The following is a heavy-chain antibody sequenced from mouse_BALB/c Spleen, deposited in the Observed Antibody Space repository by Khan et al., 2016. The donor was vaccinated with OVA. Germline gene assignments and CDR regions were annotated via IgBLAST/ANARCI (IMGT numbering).Heavy chain of an antibody. J-gene: IGHJ3*01. CDR1: GFTFSTYA. D-gene: IGHD1-1*02. CDR2: ISSAGGNI. Sequence: EVQLVESGGDLVKPGGSLKLSCSASGFTFSTYAVSWVRQSPEKRLEWVATISSAGGNIYYHDSVKGRFTISRDNATNTLYLQMTRLRSEDTAMYYCARHNYGPFAYWGQGTLVTVSS. CDR3: ARHNYGPFAY. V-gene: IGHV5-9-3*01.